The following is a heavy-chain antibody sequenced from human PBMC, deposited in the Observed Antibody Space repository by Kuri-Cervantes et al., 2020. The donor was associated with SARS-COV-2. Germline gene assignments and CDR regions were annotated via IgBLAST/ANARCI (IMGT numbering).Heavy chain of an antibody. CDR2: FYYSGST. CDR1: GGSISSSSYY. J-gene: IGHJ3*02. CDR3: ARVPYYDFWSGPLYAFDI. Sequence: ESLKISCTVSGGSISSSSYYWGWIRQPPGKGLEWIGSFYYSGSTYYNPSLKSRVTISVDTSKNQFSLKLSSVTAADTAVYYCARVPYYDFWSGPLYAFDIWGQGTMVTVSS. V-gene: IGHV4-39*01. D-gene: IGHD3-3*01.